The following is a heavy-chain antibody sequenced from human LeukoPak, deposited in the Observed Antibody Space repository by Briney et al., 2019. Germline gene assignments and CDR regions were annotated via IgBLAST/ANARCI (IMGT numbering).Heavy chain of an antibody. D-gene: IGHD6-19*01. J-gene: IGHJ4*02. CDR1: GFTFSDYY. CDR3: AREPPIAVADTGDY. CDR2: ISSSGSTI. Sequence: GGSLRLSCAASGFTFSDYYMSWIRQAPGKGLEWVSYISSSGSTIYYADSVKGRFTISRDNAKDSLYLQMNSLRAEDTAVYYCAREPPIAVADTGDYWGQGTLVTVSS. V-gene: IGHV3-11*01.